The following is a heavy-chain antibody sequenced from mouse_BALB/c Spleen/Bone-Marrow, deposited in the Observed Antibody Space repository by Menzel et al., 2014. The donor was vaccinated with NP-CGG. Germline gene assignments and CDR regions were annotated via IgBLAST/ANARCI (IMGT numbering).Heavy chain of an antibody. V-gene: IGHV14-3*02. CDR3: ARPIFL. CDR2: IDPAKGNT. CDR1: GFNIKDTY. Sequence: ESGAELVKPGASVNFSCTASGFNIKDTYMHWMNQRPEHGLDWIGRIDPAKGNTKYDPKFQGKDTITADTTSNAAYLQLSSLTSEDTAVYYCARPIFLWGQGTSVTVPS. J-gene: IGHJ4*01.